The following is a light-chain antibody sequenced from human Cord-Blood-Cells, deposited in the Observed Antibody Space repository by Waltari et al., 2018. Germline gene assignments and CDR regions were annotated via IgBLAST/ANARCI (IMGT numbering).Light chain of an antibody. V-gene: IGLV2-14*01. J-gene: IGLJ3*02. CDR1: SSDVGGYNY. CDR2: DVS. Sequence: QSALPQPASVSGSPGQSLTISCTGTSSDVGGYNYVSWYQQHPGKAPKLMIYDVSNRPSGVSNRFSGSKSGNTASLTISGLQAEDEADYYCSSYTSSSTWVFGGGTKLTVI. CDR3: SSYTSSSTWV.